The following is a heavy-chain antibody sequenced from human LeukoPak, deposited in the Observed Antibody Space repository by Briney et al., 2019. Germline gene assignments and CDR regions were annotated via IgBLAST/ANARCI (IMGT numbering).Heavy chain of an antibody. D-gene: IGHD3-16*02. CDR1: GGSFSGYY. CDR3: ARGRPGDYVWGSYRDFDY. Sequence: SETLSLTCAVYGGSFSGYYWSWIRQPPGKGLEWIGEINHSGSTNYNPSLKSRVTISVDTSKNQFSLKLSSVTAADTAVYYCARGRPGDYVWGSYRDFDYWGQGTLVTVSS. J-gene: IGHJ4*02. CDR2: INHSGST. V-gene: IGHV4-34*01.